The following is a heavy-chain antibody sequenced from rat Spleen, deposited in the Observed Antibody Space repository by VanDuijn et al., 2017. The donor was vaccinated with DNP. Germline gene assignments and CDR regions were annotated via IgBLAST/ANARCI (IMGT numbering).Heavy chain of an antibody. V-gene: IGHV5-19*01. CDR1: GFSISNYD. CDR2: ISTSGGST. CDR3: ASRPPPTRGPFDY. D-gene: IGHD1-4*01. J-gene: IGHJ2*01. Sequence: EVQLVESGGGLVQPGRSLKLSCVASGFSISNYDMAWVRQAPTKGLEWVATISTSGGSTYYRDSVKGRFTISRDNAKSTLYLQMDSLRSEDTATYYCASRPPPTRGPFDYWGQGVMVTVSS.